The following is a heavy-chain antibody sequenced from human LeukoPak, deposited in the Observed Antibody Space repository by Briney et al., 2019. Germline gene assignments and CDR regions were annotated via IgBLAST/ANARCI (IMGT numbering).Heavy chain of an antibody. Sequence: PSETLSLTCAVYGGSFSGYYWSWIRQPPGKGLEWIGEINHSGSTNYNPSLKSRVTISVDTSKNQFSLKLSSVTAADTAVYYCARGVGLYRRYFDYWGQGTLVTVSS. V-gene: IGHV4-34*01. CDR1: GGSFSGYY. D-gene: IGHD6-19*01. J-gene: IGHJ4*02. CDR2: INHSGST. CDR3: ARGVGLYRRYFDY.